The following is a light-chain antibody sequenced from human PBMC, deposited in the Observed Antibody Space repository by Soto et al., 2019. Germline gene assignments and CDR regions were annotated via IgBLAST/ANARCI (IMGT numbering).Light chain of an antibody. Sequence: EIVMTQSPATLSVSPGERATLSCRASQSVSSNLAWYQQKPGQTPKLLIYVASTRATGIPARFSGSGSGTGFTLTLSSLQSEDFAVYYWQQYNVWPLTFGGGTKVEFK. J-gene: IGKJ4*01. CDR1: QSVSSN. CDR3: QQYNVWPLT. V-gene: IGKV3-15*01. CDR2: VAS.